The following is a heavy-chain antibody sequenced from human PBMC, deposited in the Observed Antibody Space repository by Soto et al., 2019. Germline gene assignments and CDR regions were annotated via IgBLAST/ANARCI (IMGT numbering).Heavy chain of an antibody. D-gene: IGHD4-17*01. J-gene: IGHJ4*02. CDR3: ARRTKEYGDQIDY. CDR1: GGGSMRASSYY. V-gene: IGHV4-39*02. CDR2: IYYTGRT. Sequence: QLQLQESGPGLVKPSETLSLTCTVDGGGSMRASSYYWGWIRQPPGKGLEWIANIYYTGRTYYNPSLKSRVTMSVDTSKKHFSLKLTSVTAADTAVYYCARRTKEYGDQIDYWGQGTLVTVSS.